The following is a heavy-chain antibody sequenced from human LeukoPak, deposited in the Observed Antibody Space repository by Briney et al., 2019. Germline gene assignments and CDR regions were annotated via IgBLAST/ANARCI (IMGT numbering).Heavy chain of an antibody. CDR3: ARYYDQIDY. CDR2: IYHSGST. J-gene: IGHJ4*02. D-gene: IGHD3-22*01. CDR1: GYSISSGYY. V-gene: IGHV4-38-2*02. Sequence: SETLSLTCTVSGYSISSGYYWGWIRQPPGKGLEWIGSIYHSGSTYYNPSLKSRVTISVDTSKNQFSLKLSSVTAADTAVYYCARYYDQIDYWGQGTLVTVSS.